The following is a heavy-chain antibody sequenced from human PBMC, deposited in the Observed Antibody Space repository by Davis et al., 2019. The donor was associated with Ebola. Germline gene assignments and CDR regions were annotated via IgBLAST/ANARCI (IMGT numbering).Heavy chain of an antibody. D-gene: IGHD2-15*01. CDR2: IIPIFGTA. V-gene: IGHV1-69*13. J-gene: IGHJ6*02. CDR3: ARSPIVVVVAATPGYYYGMDV. CDR1: GGTFSSYA. Sequence: AASVKVSCKASGGTFSSYAISWVRQAPGQGLEWMGGIIPIFGTANYAQKFQGRVTITADESTSTAYMELSSLRSEDTAVYYCARSPIVVVVAATPGYYYGMDVWGQGTTVTVSS.